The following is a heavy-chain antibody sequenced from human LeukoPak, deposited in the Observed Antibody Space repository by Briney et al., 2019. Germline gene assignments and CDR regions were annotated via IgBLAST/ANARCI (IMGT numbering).Heavy chain of an antibody. CDR1: GYTFTVYY. D-gene: IGHD4-17*01. CDR3: ARVDLLRDYDY. CDR2: INPNSGGT. J-gene: IGHJ4*02. Sequence: ASVTVPFTASGYTFTVYYMHWVRQAPGQGLEWMGRINPNSGGTNYAQKFQGRVTMTRDTSISTAYMELSRLRSDDTAVYYCARVDLLRDYDYWGQGTLVTVSS. V-gene: IGHV1-2*06.